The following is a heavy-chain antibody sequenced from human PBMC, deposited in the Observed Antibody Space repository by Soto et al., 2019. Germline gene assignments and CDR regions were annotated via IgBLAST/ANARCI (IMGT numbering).Heavy chain of an antibody. J-gene: IGHJ3*02. Sequence: SETLSLTCAVYGGSFSGYYWSWIRQPPGKGLEWIGEINHSGSTNYNPSLKSRVTISVDTSKNQFSLKLSSVTAADTAVYYCARDRTGTTYWGAFDIWGQGTMVTVSS. CDR3: ARDRTGTTYWGAFDI. V-gene: IGHV4-34*01. CDR2: INHSGST. CDR1: GGSFSGYY. D-gene: IGHD1-7*01.